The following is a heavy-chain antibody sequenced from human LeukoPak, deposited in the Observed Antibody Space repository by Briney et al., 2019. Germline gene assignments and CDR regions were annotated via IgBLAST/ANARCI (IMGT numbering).Heavy chain of an antibody. D-gene: IGHD4-17*01. CDR2: IYYSGST. Sequence: SETLSLTCTVSGGSISRGGYYWSWIRQHPGKGLEWIGYIYYSGSTYYNPSLKSRVTISVDTSKNQFSLKLSSVTAADTAVYYCARRVIDYGDYFDYWGQGTLVTVSS. CDR1: GGSISRGGYY. CDR3: ARRVIDYGDYFDY. J-gene: IGHJ4*02. V-gene: IGHV4-31*03.